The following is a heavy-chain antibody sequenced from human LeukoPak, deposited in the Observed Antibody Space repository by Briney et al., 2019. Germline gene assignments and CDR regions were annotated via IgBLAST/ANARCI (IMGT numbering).Heavy chain of an antibody. CDR2: IYYSGST. CDR1: GGSISSYY. CDR3: ARKYLGVATNYYYYYMDV. J-gene: IGHJ6*03. D-gene: IGHD5-12*01. V-gene: IGHV4-59*01. Sequence: SETLSLTCTVSGGSISSYYWSWIRQPPGKGLEWIGYIYYSGSTNYNPSLKSRVTISVDTSKNLFSLKLSSVTAADTAVYYCARKYLGVATNYYYYYMDVWGKGTTVTVSS.